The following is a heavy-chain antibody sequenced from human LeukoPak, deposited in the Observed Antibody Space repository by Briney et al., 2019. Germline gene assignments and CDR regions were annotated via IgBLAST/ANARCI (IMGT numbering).Heavy chain of an antibody. Sequence: SQTLSLTCTVSGGSISSGGYYWSWHRQQPGRGLEWIGYIYYSGSTNYNPSLNSLLTISVDTSKNQFSLKLSSVTAADTAVYYCARGARYCSSTSCYAFDYWGQGTLVTVSS. CDR2: IYYSGST. CDR3: ARGARYCSSTSCYAFDY. D-gene: IGHD2-2*01. V-gene: IGHV4-31*01. J-gene: IGHJ4*02. CDR1: GGSISSGGYY.